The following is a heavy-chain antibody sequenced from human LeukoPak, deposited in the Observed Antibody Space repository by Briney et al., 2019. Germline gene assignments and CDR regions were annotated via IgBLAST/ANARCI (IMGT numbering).Heavy chain of an antibody. CDR2: IQQDGSEK. CDR3: ARLHPAAIGSVDY. D-gene: IGHD2-2*01. V-gene: IGHV3-7*01. Sequence: GGSLRLSCAASGFTFSNYWMSWVRQAPGKGLEWVATIQQDGSEKYSVDSVKGRFTISRDSARNSLYLQMNSLRAEDTAVYFCARLHPAAIGSVDYWGQGTLVTVSS. CDR1: GFTFSNYW. J-gene: IGHJ4*02.